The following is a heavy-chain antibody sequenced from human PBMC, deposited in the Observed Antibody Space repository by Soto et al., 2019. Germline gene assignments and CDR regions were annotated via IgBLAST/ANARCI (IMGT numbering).Heavy chain of an antibody. D-gene: IGHD6-19*01. CDR3: LGHGNRGWYGGY. J-gene: IGHJ4*02. CDR2: IRSKANSCAT. V-gene: IGHV3-73*02. Sequence: EVQLVESGGGLVQPGGSLKLSCAASGFTFSGSAMHWVRQASGKGLEWVGRIRSKANSCATAYAASVKGRFTISRDDSKNTAYLQMNSLKTEDTAVYYCLGHGNRGWYGGYWGQGTLVTVSS. CDR1: GFTFSGSA.